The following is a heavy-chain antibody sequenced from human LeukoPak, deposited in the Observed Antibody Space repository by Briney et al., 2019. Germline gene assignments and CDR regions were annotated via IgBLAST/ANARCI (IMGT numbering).Heavy chain of an antibody. D-gene: IGHD6-13*01. CDR3: ARGEEAGY. CDR2: MNPNSGNT. Sequence: GASVKVSSKASGHTFTSYDINWVRQATGQGLEWMGWMNPNSGNTGYAQKFQGRVTITADESTSTAYMELSSLRSEDTAVYYCARGEEAGYWGQGTLVTVSS. V-gene: IGHV1-8*01. CDR1: GHTFTSYD. J-gene: IGHJ4*02.